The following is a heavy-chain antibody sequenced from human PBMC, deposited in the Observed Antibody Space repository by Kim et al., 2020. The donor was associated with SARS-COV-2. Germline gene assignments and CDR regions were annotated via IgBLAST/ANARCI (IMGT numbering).Heavy chain of an antibody. D-gene: IGHD6-19*01. CDR2: IYYSGST. V-gene: IGHV4-39*01. CDR3: HSSGGYAAQFGY. Sequence: SETLSLTCTVSGGSISSSSYYWGWIRQPPGKGLEWIGSIYYSGSTYYNPSLKSRVTISVDTSKNQFSLKLSSVTAADTAVYYCHSSGGYAAQFGYWGQGTLVTVSS. CDR1: GGSISSSSYY. J-gene: IGHJ4*02.